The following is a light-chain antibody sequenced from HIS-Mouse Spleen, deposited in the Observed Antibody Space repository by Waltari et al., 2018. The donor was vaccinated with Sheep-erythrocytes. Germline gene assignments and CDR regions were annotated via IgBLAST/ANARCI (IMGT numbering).Light chain of an antibody. V-gene: IGLV2-8*01. CDR3: SSYAGNNNLV. CDR1: SSDVGGYNY. J-gene: IGLJ2*01. CDR2: EVS. Sequence: QSALTQPPSASGSPGQSVTISCTGTSSDVGGYNYVSWYQQHPGKAPKLMIYEVSKRPSVVPDRFSGSKSGNTASLTVSGLQAEDEADYYCSSYAGNNNLVFGGGTKLTVL.